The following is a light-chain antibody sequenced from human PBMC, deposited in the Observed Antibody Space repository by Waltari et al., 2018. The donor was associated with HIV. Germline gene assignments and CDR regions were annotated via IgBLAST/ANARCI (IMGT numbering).Light chain of an antibody. CDR1: QSISSNY. J-gene: IGKJ4*01. Sequence: EIVLTQSPGILSLPPGERATLSCRASQSISSNYLAWYQQKPGQAPRLLIYDTSSGATGIPDRFSGSGSGTDFTLSISKLEPEDSAVYYCQHYGNSITFGGGTKVEIK. V-gene: IGKV3-20*01. CDR3: QHYGNSIT. CDR2: DTS.